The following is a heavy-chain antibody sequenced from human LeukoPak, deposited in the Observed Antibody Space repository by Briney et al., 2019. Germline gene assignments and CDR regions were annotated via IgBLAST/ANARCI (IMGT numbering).Heavy chain of an antibody. CDR1: GFTFSSYS. D-gene: IGHD3-16*01. CDR2: ISSSSSYI. CDR3: ARGIGGWLTSEYYFDY. Sequence: GGSLRLSCAASGFTFSSYSMNWVRQAPGKGLEWVSSISSSSSYIYYADSVKGRFTISRDNAKNSLYLQMNSLRAEDTAVYYCARGIGGWLTSEYYFDYWGQGTLVTVSS. J-gene: IGHJ4*02. V-gene: IGHV3-21*01.